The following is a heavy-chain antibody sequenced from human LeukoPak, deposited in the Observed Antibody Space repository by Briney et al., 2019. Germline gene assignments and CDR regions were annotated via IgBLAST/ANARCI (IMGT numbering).Heavy chain of an antibody. V-gene: IGHV1-69*13. CDR1: GGTFSSYA. CDR2: IIPIFGTA. CDR3: AGEGTVSGGYYYYYGMDV. Sequence: SVKVSCKASGGTFSSYAISWVRQAPGQGLEWMGGIIPIFGTANYAQKFQGRVTITADESTSTAYMELSSLRSEDTAVYYCAGEGTVSGGYYYYYGMDVWGQGTTVTVSS. J-gene: IGHJ6*02. D-gene: IGHD3-16*01.